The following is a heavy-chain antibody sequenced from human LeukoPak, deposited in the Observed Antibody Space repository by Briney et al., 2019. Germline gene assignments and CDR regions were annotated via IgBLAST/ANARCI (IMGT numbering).Heavy chain of an antibody. J-gene: IGHJ4*02. CDR3: ARERIRGEDY. CDR1: GFTFSSYA. V-gene: IGHV3-30*04. CDR2: ISHDGSNK. Sequence: PGRSLRLSCAASGFTFSSYAMHWVRQAPGKGLEWVAVISHDGSNKYYADSVKGRFTISRDNSKNTLYLQMNSLRAEDTAVYYCARERIRGEDYWGQGTLVTVSS. D-gene: IGHD3-10*01.